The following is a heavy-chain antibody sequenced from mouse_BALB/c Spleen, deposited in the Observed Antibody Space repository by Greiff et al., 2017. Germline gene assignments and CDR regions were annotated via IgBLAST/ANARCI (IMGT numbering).Heavy chain of an antibody. D-gene: IGHD2-10*01. CDR2: ISSGGSYT. CDR1: GFTFSSYT. J-gene: IGHJ4*01. Sequence: EVQLLESGGGLVKPGGSLKLSCAASGFTFSSYTMSWVRQTPEKRLEWVATISSGGSYTYYPDSVKGRFTISRDNAKNTLYLQMSSLTSEDTAMDDCTRAYLGYAMDYWGQGTSVTVSS. V-gene: IGHV5-6-4*01. CDR3: TRAYLGYAMDY.